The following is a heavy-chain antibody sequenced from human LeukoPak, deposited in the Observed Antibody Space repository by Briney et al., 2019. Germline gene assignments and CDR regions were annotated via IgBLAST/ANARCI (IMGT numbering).Heavy chain of an antibody. CDR1: GGSISSYY. CDR3: ASQETEYYFDY. V-gene: IGHV4-59*08. CDR2: IYYSGST. Sequence: SETLSLTCTVSGGSISSYYWSWIRQPPGKGLEWIGYIYYSGSTNYNPSLKSRVTISVDTSKNQFSLKLSSVTAADTAVYYCASQETEYYFDYWGQGTLVTVSS. D-gene: IGHD5-24*01. J-gene: IGHJ4*02.